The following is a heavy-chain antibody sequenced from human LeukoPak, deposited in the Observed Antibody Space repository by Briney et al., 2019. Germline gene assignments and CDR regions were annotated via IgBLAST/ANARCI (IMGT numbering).Heavy chain of an antibody. D-gene: IGHD3-3*01. CDR2: IYTSGST. J-gene: IGHJ4*02. Sequence: SETLSLTCTVSGGSISSGSYYWSWIRQPAGKGLEWIGRIYTSGSTNYNPSLKSRVTISVDTSKNQFSLKLSSVTAADTAVYYCARDGRDDFWSGYPDYWGQGTLVTVSS. CDR1: GGSISSGSYY. V-gene: IGHV4-61*02. CDR3: ARDGRDDFWSGYPDY.